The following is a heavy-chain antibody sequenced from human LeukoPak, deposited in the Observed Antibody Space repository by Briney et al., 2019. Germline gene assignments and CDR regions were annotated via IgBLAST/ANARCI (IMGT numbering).Heavy chain of an antibody. CDR2: IIPIFGTA. J-gene: IGHJ4*02. CDR3: ARGTDDGYRSPLDY. Sequence: SLKVSCKXSVGTFSSYAITWVRQAPGQGLEWMGGIIPIFGTANYSQKFQGRVTITPDESTSTAYMELSSPRSEDTAEYYCARGTDDGYRSPLDYWGQGTLVTVSS. V-gene: IGHV1-69*13. D-gene: IGHD5-24*01. CDR1: VGTFSSYA.